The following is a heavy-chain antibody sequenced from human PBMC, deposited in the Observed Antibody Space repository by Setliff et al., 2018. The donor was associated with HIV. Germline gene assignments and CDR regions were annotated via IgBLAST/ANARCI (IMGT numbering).Heavy chain of an antibody. Sequence: GGSLRLSCAASGFTFSIYAMSWVRQAPGKGLEWVSDISGSGGNTYYADSVRGRFTISRDNPENSLYLQMNSLRLEDTAVYYCARLVSRRAGVDYWGQGTQVTVSS. J-gene: IGHJ4*02. V-gene: IGHV3-23*01. CDR1: GFTFSIYA. CDR3: ARLVSRRAGVDY. D-gene: IGHD2-21*01. CDR2: ISGSGGNT.